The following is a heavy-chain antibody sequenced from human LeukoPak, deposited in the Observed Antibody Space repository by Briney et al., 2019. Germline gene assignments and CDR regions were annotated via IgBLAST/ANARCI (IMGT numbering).Heavy chain of an antibody. J-gene: IGHJ3*02. V-gene: IGHV3-64*01. CDR3: ARVADDIDAFDI. Sequence: PGGSLRLSCAASGFTFSSYAMHWVRQAPGKGLEYVSAISSNGGSIYYANSVKGRFTISRDNSKNTLYLQMGSLRAEDMAVYYCARVADDIDAFDIWGQGTMVTVSS. D-gene: IGHD3-22*01. CDR2: ISSNGGSI. CDR1: GFTFSSYA.